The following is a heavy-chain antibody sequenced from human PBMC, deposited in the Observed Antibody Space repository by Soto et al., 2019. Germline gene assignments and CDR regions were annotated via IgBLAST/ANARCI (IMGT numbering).Heavy chain of an antibody. Sequence: SETLSLTCTVSGCSISGYYWSWIRQPPGKGLEWIGEINHSGSTNYNPSLKSRVTISVDTSKNQFSLKLSSVTAADAAVYYCGRGARDIVVVPAAIPRHFDYWGQGTLVTVSS. J-gene: IGHJ4*02. CDR3: GRGARDIVVVPAAIPRHFDY. CDR1: GCSISGYY. CDR2: INHSGST. V-gene: IGHV4-34*01. D-gene: IGHD2-2*01.